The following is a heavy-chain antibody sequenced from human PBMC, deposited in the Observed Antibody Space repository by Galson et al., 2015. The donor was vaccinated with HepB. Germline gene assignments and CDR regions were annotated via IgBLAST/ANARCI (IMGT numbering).Heavy chain of an antibody. J-gene: IGHJ3*01. Sequence: QSGAEVKKPGEFLKISCKASGYSFTSYWLGWVRQMPGKGLEWMGIIYPGDSDTRYSPSFQGQVTISADTSISTSYLQWSSLKASDTAMYYCARRVQTQLTACDLLGQGTIVTVSS. V-gene: IGHV5-51*01. CDR1: GYSFTSYW. CDR3: ARRVQTQLTACDL. D-gene: IGHD1-1*01. CDR2: IYPGDSDT.